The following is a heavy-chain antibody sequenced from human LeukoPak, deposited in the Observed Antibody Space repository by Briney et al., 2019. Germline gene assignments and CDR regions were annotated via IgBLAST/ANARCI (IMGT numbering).Heavy chain of an antibody. CDR2: IYHSGST. V-gene: IGHV4-38-2*02. CDR1: GYSISSGYY. CDR3: ARSIPTASYCSSTSCYGGYSDY. J-gene: IGHJ4*02. D-gene: IGHD2-2*01. Sequence: SETLSLTCTVSGYSISSGYYWGWIRQPPGKGLEWIGSIYHSGSTYHNPSLKSRVTISVDTSKNQFSLKLSSVTAADTAVYYCARSIPTASYCSSTSCYGGYSDYWGQGTLVTVSS.